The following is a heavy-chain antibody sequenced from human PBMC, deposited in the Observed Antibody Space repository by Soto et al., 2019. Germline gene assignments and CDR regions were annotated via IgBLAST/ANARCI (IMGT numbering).Heavy chain of an antibody. CDR1: GVSVSSGDYF. V-gene: IGHV4-61*08. Sequence: ESLSLTCPVSGVSVSSGDYFWSWLRQSPGKRLEWIAYIYYSGSTNYNPSLKSRATISVDTSKSQVSLTLTSMTAADEALYYCARSPNYYYYGFDVWGQGTAVTVYS. CDR3: ARSPNYYYYGFDV. J-gene: IGHJ6*02. CDR2: IYYSGST. D-gene: IGHD3-10*01.